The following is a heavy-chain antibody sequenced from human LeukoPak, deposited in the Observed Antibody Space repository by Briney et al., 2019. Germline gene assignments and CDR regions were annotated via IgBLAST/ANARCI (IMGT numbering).Heavy chain of an antibody. V-gene: IGHV4-59*01. CDR3: ARVTGVQDSYFDL. Sequence: SETLSLTCTVSGGSISSYYWSWIRQPPGKGLEWIGYISYSGSTNYNPSLKSRVTLSVDTSKNQFSLRLSSVTAAGTAVYYCARVTGVQDSYFDLWGRGTLVTVSS. CDR2: ISYSGST. J-gene: IGHJ2*01. CDR1: GGSISSYY. D-gene: IGHD3-9*01.